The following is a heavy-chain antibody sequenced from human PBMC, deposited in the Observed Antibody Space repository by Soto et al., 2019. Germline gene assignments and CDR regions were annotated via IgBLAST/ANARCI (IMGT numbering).Heavy chain of an antibody. Sequence: PGGSLRLSCAASGFTFSSYEMNWVRQGPGKGLEWVSHISSGGGTIYYADSVKGRFYISRDNAKNSLYLQMTSLRAEDTAVYYCARAGAEDYYGMDVWGQGTTVTVSS. V-gene: IGHV3-48*03. J-gene: IGHJ6*02. CDR2: ISSGGGTI. D-gene: IGHD7-27*01. CDR3: ARAGAEDYYGMDV. CDR1: GFTFSSYE.